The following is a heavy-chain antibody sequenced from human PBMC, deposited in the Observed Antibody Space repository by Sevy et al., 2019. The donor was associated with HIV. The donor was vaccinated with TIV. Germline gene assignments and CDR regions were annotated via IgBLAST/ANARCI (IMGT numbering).Heavy chain of an antibody. D-gene: IGHD3-10*01. CDR2: ISFSGGST. J-gene: IGHJ4*02. Sequence: GGSLRISCAASGFTFSTYAMTWVRQAPGKGLEWVSVISFSGGSTYYADSVKGRFTISRDNSKNTLYLQMISLRAEDTAVYYCAKDRVSGTYYTGDFDYWGQGTLVTVSS. CDR3: AKDRVSGTYYTGDFDY. V-gene: IGHV3-23*01. CDR1: GFTFSTYA.